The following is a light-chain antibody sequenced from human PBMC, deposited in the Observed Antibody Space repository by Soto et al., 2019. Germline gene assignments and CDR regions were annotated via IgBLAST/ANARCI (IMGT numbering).Light chain of an antibody. J-gene: IGLJ3*02. CDR3: GAYTSTDTWV. V-gene: IGLV2-14*01. Sequence: QSVLTQPASVSGSPGQSIIISCTGTSTDVGGYKYVSWYQRHPGKAPKLMIYEVSNRASGVSNRFSGSKSGNTASLTISGLQPEDEADYYCGAYTSTDTWVFGGGTKVTVL. CDR2: EVS. CDR1: STDVGGYKY.